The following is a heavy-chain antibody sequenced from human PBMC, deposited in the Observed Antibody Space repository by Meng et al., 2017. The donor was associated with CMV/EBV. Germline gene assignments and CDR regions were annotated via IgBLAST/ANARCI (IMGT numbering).Heavy chain of an antibody. J-gene: IGHJ5*02. D-gene: IGHD3-10*01. CDR3: ARRGSYYGSGSYYNWFDP. CDR1: GGTFSSYA. V-gene: IGHV1-69*12. Sequence: QVQVVQAGGGVKKPGSPGKVSVKASGGTFSSYAISWVRQAPGQGLEWMGGIIPIFGTANYAQKFQGRVTITADESTSTAYMELSSLRSEDTAVYYCARRGSYYGSGSYYNWFDPWGQGTLVTVSS. CDR2: IIPIFGTA.